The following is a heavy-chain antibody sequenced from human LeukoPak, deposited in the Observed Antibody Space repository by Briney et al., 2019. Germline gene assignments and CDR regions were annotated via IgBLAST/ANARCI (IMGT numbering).Heavy chain of an antibody. D-gene: IGHD2/OR15-2a*01. CDR3: TANDNIIY. J-gene: IGHJ4*02. CDR1: GFSFSSSW. Sequence: GGSLRLSCAVSGFSFSSSWLSWVRQAPGKGLEWVGRIKNKIDGGTTDYAAPVKGRFTISRDDSKKTLYLQMSSLKTEDTALYYCTANDNIIYWGQGTLVTVSS. CDR2: IKNKIDGGTT. V-gene: IGHV3-15*01.